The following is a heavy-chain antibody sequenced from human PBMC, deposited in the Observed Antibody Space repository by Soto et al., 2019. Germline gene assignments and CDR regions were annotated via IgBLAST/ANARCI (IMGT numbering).Heavy chain of an antibody. D-gene: IGHD3-22*01. CDR1: GFTFSTYG. CDR2: ISYDGSDK. CDR3: AKDHHNYDSSALWNFGMDV. V-gene: IGHV3-30*18. J-gene: IGHJ6*02. Sequence: QVQLVESGGGVVQPGRSLRLSCAASGFTFSTYGMHWVRQAPGKGLEWVAVISYDGSDKYYADSVKGRFTISRDNSKNILYLQINSLRAEDTAVYYCAKDHHNYDSSALWNFGMDVWGQGTTVTVSS.